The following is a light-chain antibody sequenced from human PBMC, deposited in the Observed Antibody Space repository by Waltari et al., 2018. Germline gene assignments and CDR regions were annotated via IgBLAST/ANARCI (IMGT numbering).Light chain of an antibody. CDR3: QQRSNWPPRYT. Sequence: EIVLTQSPGILSLSPGERATLSCRASQSVSTNLVWYQQKPGQAPRLLIFDASKRATGIPARFSGSGSGTDFTLTISSLEPEDFVVYYCQQRSNWPPRYTFGQGTKLEIK. J-gene: IGKJ2*01. CDR1: QSVSTN. CDR2: DAS. V-gene: IGKV3-11*01.